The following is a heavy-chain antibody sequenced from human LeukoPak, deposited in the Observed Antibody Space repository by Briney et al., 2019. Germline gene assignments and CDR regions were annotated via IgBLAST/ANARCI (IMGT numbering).Heavy chain of an antibody. CDR2: ISGSGGST. CDR1: GFTFSSYG. CDR3: AKDPIVVVVAATRQNY. Sequence: GGSLRLSCAASGFTFSSYGMNWVRQAPGKGLEWVSAISGSGGSTYYADSVKGRFTISRDNSKNTLYLQMNSLRAEDTAVYYCAKDPIVVVVAATRQNYWGQGTLVTVSS. D-gene: IGHD2-15*01. J-gene: IGHJ4*02. V-gene: IGHV3-23*01.